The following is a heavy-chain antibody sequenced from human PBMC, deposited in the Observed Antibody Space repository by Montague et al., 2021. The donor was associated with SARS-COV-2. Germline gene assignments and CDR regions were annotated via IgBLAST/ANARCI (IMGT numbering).Heavy chain of an antibody. CDR2: IYWDDDK. Sequence: PALVKPTQTLTLTCTFSGFSLTTSGVGVGWIRQPPGKALEWLALIYWDDDKRYSPSLKSRLTITKDTSKKQVVLTLTNMDPVDTATYYCARGDLVASDLFDYGGKGTRVTVPP. J-gene: IGHJ4*02. D-gene: IGHD3-10*01. V-gene: IGHV2-5*02. CDR1: GFSLTTSGVG. CDR3: ARGDLVASDLFDY.